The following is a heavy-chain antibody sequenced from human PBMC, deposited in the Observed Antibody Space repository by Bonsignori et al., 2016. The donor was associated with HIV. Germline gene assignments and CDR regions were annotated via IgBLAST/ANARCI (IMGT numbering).Heavy chain of an antibody. CDR3: AARDIQAFDF. V-gene: IGHV3-21*01. D-gene: IGHD5-24*01. Sequence: WIRQPPGKGLEWLSSISSTSSHKYYTGSVRGRFTISRDNAKNTLYLQMDSLRADDTAVYYCAARDIQAFDFWGQGTTVTVSS. CDR2: ISSTSSHK. J-gene: IGHJ3*01.